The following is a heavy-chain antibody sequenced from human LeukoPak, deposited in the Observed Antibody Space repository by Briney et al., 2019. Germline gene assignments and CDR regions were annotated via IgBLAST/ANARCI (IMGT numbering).Heavy chain of an antibody. V-gene: IGHV3-66*01. J-gene: IGHJ4*02. Sequence: AGGSLRLSCAASGFTVSSNYMSWVRQAPGKGLEWVSVIYSDGTTYYADSLKGRVTISRDNSKNTLYLQMNSLRAEDTAVYYCAKGYSGPDYGDYRLYYFDYWGQGTLVTVSS. CDR3: AKGYSGPDYGDYRLYYFDY. CDR1: GFTVSSNY. CDR2: IYSDGTT. D-gene: IGHD4-17*01.